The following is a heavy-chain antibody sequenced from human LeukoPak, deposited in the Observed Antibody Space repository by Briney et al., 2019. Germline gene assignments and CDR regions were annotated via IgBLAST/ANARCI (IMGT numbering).Heavy chain of an antibody. J-gene: IGHJ3*02. CDR3: ARQDSSARLSAFDI. Sequence: SETLSLTCTVSGGSISSYYWSWIRQPPGKGLEWIGNIYYSGSTNYNPSLKSRVTISVDTSKNQFSLKLSSVTAADTAVYYCARQDSSARLSAFDIWGQGTMVTVSS. D-gene: IGHD6-19*01. V-gene: IGHV4-59*08. CDR2: IYYSGST. CDR1: GGSISSYY.